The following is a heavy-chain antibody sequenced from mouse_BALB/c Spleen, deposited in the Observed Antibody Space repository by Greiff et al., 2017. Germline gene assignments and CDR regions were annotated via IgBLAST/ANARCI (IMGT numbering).Heavy chain of an antibody. J-gene: IGHJ4*01. CDR3: ASSLLRLTLYAMDY. D-gene: IGHD1-2*01. V-gene: IGHV2-2*02. Sequence: QVQLQQSGPGLVQPSQSLSITCTVSGFSLTSYGVHWVRQSPGKGLEWLGVIWSGGSTDYNAAFISRLSISKDNSKSQVFFKMNSLQANDTAIYYFASSLLRLTLYAMDYWGQGTSVTVSS. CDR1: GFSLTSYG. CDR2: IWSGGST.